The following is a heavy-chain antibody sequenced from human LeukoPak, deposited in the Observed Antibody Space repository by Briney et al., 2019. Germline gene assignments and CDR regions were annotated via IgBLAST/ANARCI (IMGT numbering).Heavy chain of an antibody. D-gene: IGHD5-18*01. J-gene: IGHJ4*02. CDR3: TRHADLVDTAMGGMTD. V-gene: IGHV3-74*01. CDR2: INSDGINT. Sequence: GGSLRLSCATSGFTFSSYWMHWVRQAAGKGLVWVSRINSDGINTTYADSVKGRFTISRDNAKNTLYLQMNSLRAEDTAVYYCTRHADLVDTAMGGMTDWGQGTLVTVSS. CDR1: GFTFSSYW.